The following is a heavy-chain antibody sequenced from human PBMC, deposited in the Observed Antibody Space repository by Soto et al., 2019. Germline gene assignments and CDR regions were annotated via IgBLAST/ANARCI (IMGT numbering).Heavy chain of an antibody. Sequence: SEPMSLTCAVAGGYGGDVVCSWNWIRQSPGQGLEWIGYVSHSGSPYYTASLRSRVTISLDKSTNQISLNLTSVTPADTAVYFCARGHYYYALDVWGQGTMVTVSS. V-gene: IGHV4-30-2*06. J-gene: IGHJ6*02. CDR1: GGYGGDVVCS. CDR3: ARGHYYYALDV. D-gene: IGHD3-16*01. CDR2: VSHSGSP.